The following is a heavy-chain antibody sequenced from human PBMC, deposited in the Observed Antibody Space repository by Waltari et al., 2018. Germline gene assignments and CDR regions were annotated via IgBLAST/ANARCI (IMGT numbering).Heavy chain of an antibody. V-gene: IGHV4-4*02. Sequence: QVQLQESGPGLVKPSGTLYLTCAVSGGSISSRNGWRWVRQPPGKGLEWIGEIYHSGSTNYNPSLKSRVTISVDKSKNQFSLKLSSVTAADTAVYYCARRPPYPDAFDIWGQGTMVTVSS. CDR2: IYHSGST. CDR1: GGSISSRNG. CDR3: ARRPPYPDAFDI. J-gene: IGHJ3*02.